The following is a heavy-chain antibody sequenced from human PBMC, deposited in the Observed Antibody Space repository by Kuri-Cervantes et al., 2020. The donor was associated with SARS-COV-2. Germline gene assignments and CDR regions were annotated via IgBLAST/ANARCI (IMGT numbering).Heavy chain of an antibody. Sequence: GGSLRLSCAASGFTFSSYWMSWVRQAPGKGLEWVANIKQDGSEKYYVDSVKGRFTISRDNAKNSLYLQMNSLKTEDTAVYYCTTSLYSSSFYWGQGTLVTVSS. CDR3: TTSLYSSSFY. CDR2: IKQDGSEK. D-gene: IGHD6-6*01. J-gene: IGHJ4*02. CDR1: GFTFSSYW. V-gene: IGHV3-7*03.